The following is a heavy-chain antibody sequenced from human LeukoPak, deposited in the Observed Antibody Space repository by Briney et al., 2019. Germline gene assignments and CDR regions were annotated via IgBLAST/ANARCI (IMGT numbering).Heavy chain of an antibody. J-gene: IGHJ4*02. V-gene: IGHV4-34*01. CDR1: GGSFSGYY. D-gene: IGHD1-20*01. Sequence: SETLSLTCAVYGGSFSGYYWSWIRQPPVKGLEWIGEINHSGSTNYNPSLKSRVTISVDTSKNQFSLKLSSVTAADTAVYYCARVPLGITGTYEFDYWGQGTLVTVSS. CDR3: ARVPLGITGTYEFDY. CDR2: INHSGST.